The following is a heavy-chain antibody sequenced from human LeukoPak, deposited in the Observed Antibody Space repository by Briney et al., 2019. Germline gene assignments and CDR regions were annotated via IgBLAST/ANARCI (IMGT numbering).Heavy chain of an antibody. CDR3: AKDRAAGYGPPD. CDR2: ISGSGGST. D-gene: IGHD4-17*01. J-gene: IGHJ4*02. CDR1: GFTFSSYA. V-gene: IGHV3-23*01. Sequence: GGSLRLSCAASGFTFSSYAMSWVRQAPGKGLEWVSAISGSGGSTYYADSVKGRFTISRDSSKNTLYLQMNSLRAEDTAVYYCAKDRAAGYGPPDWGQGTLVTVSS.